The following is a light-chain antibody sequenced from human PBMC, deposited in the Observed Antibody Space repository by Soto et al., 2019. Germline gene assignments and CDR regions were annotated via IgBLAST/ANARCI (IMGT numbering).Light chain of an antibody. CDR1: QSLGSTY. CDR3: QHYGNSPPGRT. J-gene: IGKJ3*01. CDR2: GAS. Sequence: EVVLTHSPGTLSLSPGERATLSCSASQSLGSTYLAWYQQKPGQAPRLLIYGASSRATGIPDRFSGSGSGTDFTLTISRLEPEDFAVYYCQHYGNSPPGRTFGPGTKVDIK. V-gene: IGKV3-20*01.